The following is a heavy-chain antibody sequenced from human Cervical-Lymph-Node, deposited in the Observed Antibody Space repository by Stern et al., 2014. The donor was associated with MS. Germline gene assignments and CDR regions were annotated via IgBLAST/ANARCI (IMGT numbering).Heavy chain of an antibody. CDR3: ARDGQQMAPYAMDV. J-gene: IGHJ6*02. CDR2: IWYDGSNK. V-gene: IGHV3-33*01. D-gene: IGHD6-13*01. CDR1: GFTFRNHA. Sequence: QVQLVQSGGGVVQPGTSLKLSCEVSGFTFRNHAMHWVCQAPGRGLEWVSQIWYDGSNKYYGDSVKGRFTISRDNSKNTVFLQMNGLRVEDTAVYYCARDGQQMAPYAMDVWGQGTTVTVSS.